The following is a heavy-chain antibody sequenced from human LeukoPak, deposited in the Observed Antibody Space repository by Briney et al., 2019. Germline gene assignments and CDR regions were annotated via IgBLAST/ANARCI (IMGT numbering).Heavy chain of an antibody. J-gene: IGHJ4*02. V-gene: IGHV1-2*02. D-gene: IGHD3-10*01. CDR3: ARVWFGNPGDH. CDR1: GYTFTASY. CDR2: INPNSGDT. Sequence: ASVMLSCKTSGYTFTASYIYWVRQAPGQGLEWMGRINPNSGDTDYAQKFQGRVTMTRDTPISTAYMELSRLRSDDTAVYYCARVWFGNPGDHWGQGTLVTVSS.